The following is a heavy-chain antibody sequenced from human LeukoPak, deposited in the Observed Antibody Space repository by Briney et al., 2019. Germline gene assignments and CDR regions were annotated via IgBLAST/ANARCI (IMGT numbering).Heavy chain of an antibody. J-gene: IGHJ4*02. CDR2: IYYSGST. CDR3: ARDSPRSGWYNY. V-gene: IGHV4-59*01. CDR1: GGSISSYY. Sequence: SETLSLTCTVSGGSISSYYWSSIRQPPGKGLEWLGYIYYSGSTNYNPSLKSRVTISVDTSKNQFSLKLSSVTAADTAVYYCARDSPRSGWYNYWGQGTLVTVSS. D-gene: IGHD6-19*01.